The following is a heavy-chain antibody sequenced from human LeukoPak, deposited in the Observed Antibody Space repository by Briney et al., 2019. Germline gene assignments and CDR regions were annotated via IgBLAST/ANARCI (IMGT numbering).Heavy chain of an antibody. D-gene: IGHD1-26*01. Sequence: PGRSLRLSCAASGFTFSSYGMHWVRQAPGKGLEWVAVISYDGSNKYYADSVKGRFTISRDNSKNTLYLQMNSLRAEDTAVYYCAKWRELLRAFDIWGQGTMVTVSS. CDR2: ISYDGSNK. CDR3: AKWRELLRAFDI. CDR1: GFTFSSYG. J-gene: IGHJ3*02. V-gene: IGHV3-30*18.